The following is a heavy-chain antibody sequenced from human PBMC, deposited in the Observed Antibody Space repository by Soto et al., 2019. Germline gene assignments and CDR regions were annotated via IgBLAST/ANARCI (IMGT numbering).Heavy chain of an antibody. CDR1: GFTFSSYW. D-gene: IGHD2-15*01. Sequence: EVQLVESGGGLVQPGGSLRLSCAASGFTFSSYWMSWVRQAPGKGLEWVANIKQGGSEKYYVDSVKGRFTISRDNAKNSLYLQMNSLRAEDTAVYYWAREQVVGYDAFDIWCQGTMVTVSS. CDR2: IKQGGSEK. V-gene: IGHV3-7*01. CDR3: AREQVVGYDAFDI. J-gene: IGHJ3*02.